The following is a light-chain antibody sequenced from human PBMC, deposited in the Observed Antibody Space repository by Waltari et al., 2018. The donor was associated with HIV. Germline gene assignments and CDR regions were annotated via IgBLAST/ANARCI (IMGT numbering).Light chain of an antibody. Sequence: QSALTQPPSASGSPGQSVPISCTGARSDLGVYNSVPWYQQRPGKAPTVIISEVSKRSSGVPNRFSGSTSGNTASLTVSGLQADDEAEYFCSFYGGSNILVFGGGTKLTVL. V-gene: IGLV2-8*01. CDR1: RSDLGVYNS. CDR2: EVS. J-gene: IGLJ2*01. CDR3: SFYGGSNILV.